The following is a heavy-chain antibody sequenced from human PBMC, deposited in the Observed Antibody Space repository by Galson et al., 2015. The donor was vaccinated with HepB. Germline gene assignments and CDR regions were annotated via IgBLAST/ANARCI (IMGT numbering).Heavy chain of an antibody. CDR1: GYTFTSSG. V-gene: IGHV1-18*01. D-gene: IGHD3-10*01. CDR2: ISTYSGNT. J-gene: IGHJ4*02. Sequence: SVKVSCKASGYTFTSSGISWVRQAPGQGLEWMGWISTYSGNTNYAQKLLDRVTMTTDTSTTTAYMELRSLRSDDTAVYFCARLERNSGSFDYWGRGILVTVSS. CDR3: ARLERNSGSFDY.